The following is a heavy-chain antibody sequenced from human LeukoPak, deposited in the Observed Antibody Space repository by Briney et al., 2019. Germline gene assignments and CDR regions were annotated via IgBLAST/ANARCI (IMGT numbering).Heavy chain of an antibody. J-gene: IGHJ4*02. CDR2: IYFPGHT. CDR1: RGSISRDY. V-gene: IGHV4-59*08. D-gene: IGHD2/OR15-2a*01. Sequence: PSETLSLTCTVSRGSISRDYWSRIRQSPRKELELIGYIYFPGHTNYKPSLRSRVTISGDTSKNVFSLPLNSVTAADTAIYYCARQGGTYFPHFDVWGPGTLVTVSS. CDR3: ARQGGTYFPHFDV.